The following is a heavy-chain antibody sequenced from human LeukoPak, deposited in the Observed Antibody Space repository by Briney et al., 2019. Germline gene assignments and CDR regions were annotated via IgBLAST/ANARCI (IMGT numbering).Heavy chain of an antibody. Sequence: GGSLRLSCAASGFTVSTYGMNWVRQAPGKGLEWVSSIRGSTSYINYADSVKGRFTISRDNSKNTLYLQMNSLRPEDTAVYYCAKGSAYSDYYYYGMDVWGQGTTVTVSS. CDR2: IRGSTSYI. J-gene: IGHJ6*02. CDR1: GFTVSTYG. D-gene: IGHD4-11*01. CDR3: AKGSAYSDYYYYGMDV. V-gene: IGHV3-21*01.